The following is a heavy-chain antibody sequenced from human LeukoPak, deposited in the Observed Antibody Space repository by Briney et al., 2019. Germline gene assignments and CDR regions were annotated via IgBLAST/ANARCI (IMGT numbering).Heavy chain of an antibody. CDR1: GGSISSSSSY. CDR3: ATGYRSSTSCPRNAFDI. V-gene: IGHV4-39*01. D-gene: IGHD2-2*03. Sequence: PSETLSLTFTVSGGSISSSSSYWGWIRQPPGKGLEWIGSIDYSGSTYYNRSLKSRVTISVDTSKNQFSLNLNSVTAADTAGYYCATGYRSSTSCPRNAFDIWGQGTMVTVSS. CDR2: IDYSGST. J-gene: IGHJ3*02.